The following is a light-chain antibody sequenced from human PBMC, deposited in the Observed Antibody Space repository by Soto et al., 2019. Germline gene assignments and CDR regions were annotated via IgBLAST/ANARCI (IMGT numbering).Light chain of an antibody. CDR2: SNN. V-gene: IGLV1-44*01. CDR1: SSNIGSNT. Sequence: QSVLPQPPSASGTPGQRVTISCSGTSSNIGSNTVNWYQQLPGTAPKLLIYSNNQRPSGVPDRFSGSKSCTSASLAISGLQSEDEDDDYCAAWDDSLNGLVFGGGTKLTVL. CDR3: AAWDDSLNGLV. J-gene: IGLJ3*02.